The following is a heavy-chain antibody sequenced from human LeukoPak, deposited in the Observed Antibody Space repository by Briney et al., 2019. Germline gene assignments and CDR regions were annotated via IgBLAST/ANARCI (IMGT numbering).Heavy chain of an antibody. CDR1: GGSISSYY. CDR2: IYYSGST. J-gene: IGHJ2*01. V-gene: IGHV4-59*01. Sequence: PSETLSLTCTVSGGSISSYYWSWIRQPPGKGLEWIGYIYYSGSTNYNPSLKSRVTISVDTSKNQFSLILSSVTAADTAVYYCARLPYSSTGICYQRWYFDLRGRGTLVTVSS. CDR3: ARLPYSSTGICYQRWYFDL. D-gene: IGHD2-8*01.